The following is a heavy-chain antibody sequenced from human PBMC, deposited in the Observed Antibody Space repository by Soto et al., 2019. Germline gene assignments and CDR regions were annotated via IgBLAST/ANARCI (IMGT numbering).Heavy chain of an antibody. CDR2: IIPIFGTA. CDR3: ARAQHIVVVTAHNWFDP. Sequence: SVKVSCKASGGTFSNYAISWVRQAPGQGLEWMGGIIPIFGTANYAQKFQGRVTITADESTSTAYMELSSLRSEDTAVYYCARAQHIVVVTAHNWFDPWGQGTLVTVSS. J-gene: IGHJ5*02. V-gene: IGHV1-69*13. CDR1: GGTFSNYA. D-gene: IGHD2-21*02.